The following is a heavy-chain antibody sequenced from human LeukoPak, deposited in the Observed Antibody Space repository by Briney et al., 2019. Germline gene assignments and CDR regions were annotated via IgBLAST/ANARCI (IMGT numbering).Heavy chain of an antibody. D-gene: IGHD1-26*01. Sequence: PSETLSLTCTVSGGSISSYYWSWIRQPPGKGLEWIGYVHYSGSTNYNPSLKSRVTTSVDTSKNQFSLNLNSGTAADTAVYYCASPQYGGSYWNAFDIWGQGTMVTVSS. CDR3: ASPQYGGSYWNAFDI. CDR2: VHYSGST. J-gene: IGHJ3*02. CDR1: GGSISSYY. V-gene: IGHV4-59*01.